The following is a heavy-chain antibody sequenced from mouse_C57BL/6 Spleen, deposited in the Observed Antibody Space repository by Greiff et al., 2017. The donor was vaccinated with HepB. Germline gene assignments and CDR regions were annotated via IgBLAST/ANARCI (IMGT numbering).Heavy chain of an antibody. CDR1: GYTFTDYN. CDR3: ARDPTTVVAAQYFDV. J-gene: IGHJ1*03. Sequence: EVQLQQSGPELVKPGASVKIPCKASGYTFTDYNMDWVKQSHGKSLEWIGDINPNNGGTIYNQKFKGKATLTVDKSSSTAYMELRSRTSEDTAVYYCARDPTTVVAAQYFDVWGTGTTVTVAS. CDR2: INPNNGGT. D-gene: IGHD1-1*01. V-gene: IGHV1-18*01.